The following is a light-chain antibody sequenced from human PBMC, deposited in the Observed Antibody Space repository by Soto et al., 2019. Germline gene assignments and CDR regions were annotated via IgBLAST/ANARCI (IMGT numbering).Light chain of an antibody. CDR2: AAS. CDR3: QQLNSYPYT. J-gene: IGKJ2*01. V-gene: IGKV1-9*01. CDR1: QGTNNY. Sequence: DIQLTQSPSFLSASVGDRVTITCRASQGTNNYLAWYQQQPVKAPKGLIYAASTLQSGVPSRFSGSGSGTEFTLTISSLQPEDVATYYCQQLNSYPYTFGQGTKLENK.